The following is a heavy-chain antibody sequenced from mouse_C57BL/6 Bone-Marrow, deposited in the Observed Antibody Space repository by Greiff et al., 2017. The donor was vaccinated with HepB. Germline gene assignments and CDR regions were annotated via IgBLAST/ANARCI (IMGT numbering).Heavy chain of an antibody. CDR1: GYTFTSYW. V-gene: IGHV1-5*01. CDR3: TSSEYYGSSYFDY. Sequence: VQLQQSGPVLARPGASVKMSCKTSGYTFTSYWMHWVKQRHGQGLEWIGAIYPGNSDTSDHQKFKGKAKLTAVTSASTAYMELSSLTTEDSAVYYCTSSEYYGSSYFDYWGQGTTLTVSS. J-gene: IGHJ2*01. D-gene: IGHD1-1*01. CDR2: IYPGNSDT.